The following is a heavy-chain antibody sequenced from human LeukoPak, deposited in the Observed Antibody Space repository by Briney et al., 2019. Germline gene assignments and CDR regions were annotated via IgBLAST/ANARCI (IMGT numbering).Heavy chain of an antibody. V-gene: IGHV4-34*01. CDR2: INHSGST. D-gene: IGHD2-15*01. CDR1: GGSFSGYY. CDR3: ARGRSGAATPYGY. J-gene: IGHJ4*02. Sequence: PSETLSLTCAVYGGSFSGYYWSWIRQPPGKGLEWIGEINHSGSTNYNPSLKSRVTISVDTSKNQFSLKLSSVTAADTAVYYCARGRSGAATPYGYWGQGTLVTVSS.